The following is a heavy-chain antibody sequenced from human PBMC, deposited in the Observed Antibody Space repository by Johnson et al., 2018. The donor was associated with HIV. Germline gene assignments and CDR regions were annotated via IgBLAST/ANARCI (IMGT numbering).Heavy chain of an antibody. CDR1: GFDFSSSW. Sequence: VQLVESGGGVVQPGRSLRLSCAASGFDFSSSWMHWVRQAPGKGLVWVSRIRNDGSETAYADSVKGRFFIYSDNSKNTLYLQMDSLRDEDTAVYYCARGLDYYDSSGFRSASFDVWGQGTIVSVSS. CDR2: IRNDGSET. V-gene: IGHV3-74*02. D-gene: IGHD3-22*01. CDR3: ARGLDYYDSSGFRSASFDV. J-gene: IGHJ3*01.